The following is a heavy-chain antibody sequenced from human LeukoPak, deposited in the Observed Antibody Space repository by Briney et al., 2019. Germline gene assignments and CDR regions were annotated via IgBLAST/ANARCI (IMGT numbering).Heavy chain of an antibody. CDR1: GFTFSSYG. D-gene: IGHD1-26*01. V-gene: IGHV3-30*03. CDR2: ISYDGSNK. Sequence: GRFLRLSCAASGFTFSSYGMHWVRQAPGKGLEWVAVISYDGSNKYYGDSVKGRFTISRDNSKNTLYLQMNSLRPEDTAVYYCARSPPRGATFVSHYYYMDVWGKGTTVTVSS. CDR3: ARSPPRGATFVSHYYYMDV. J-gene: IGHJ6*03.